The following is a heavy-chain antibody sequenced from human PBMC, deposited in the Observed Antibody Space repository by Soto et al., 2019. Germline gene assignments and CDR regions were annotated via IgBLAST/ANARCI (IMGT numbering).Heavy chain of an antibody. V-gene: IGHV6-1*01. D-gene: IGHD5-12*01. J-gene: IGHJ4*01. CDR2: TYYRSKWYY. CDR3: ARGEQYSGRIFDD. Sequence: SQTLSLTCVITGDSVSSNSAGWSWVRQSPSRGLEWLGRTYYRSKWYYEYAVSVRGRITINPDTSKNQYYLQLNSVTPEDTAVYFCARGEQYSGRIFDDWGQGTLVTVSS. CDR1: GDSVSSNSAG.